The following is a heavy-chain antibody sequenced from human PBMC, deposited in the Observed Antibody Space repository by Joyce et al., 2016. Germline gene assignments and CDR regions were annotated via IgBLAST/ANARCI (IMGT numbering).Heavy chain of an antibody. CDR2: INPNSGAT. CDR3: ARGDYDFWSGTKRDNWFDP. V-gene: IGHV1-2*06. Sequence: QVQLVQSGAEVKKPGASVKVSCKASGYTFTGYYLHWVRQAPGQGLEWMGRINPNSGATIYAQKLQGRVSMTRDTSFSTAYMELSGLRFDDTAIYYCARGDYDFWSGTKRDNWFDPWGQGTLVTVSS. CDR1: GYTFTGYY. D-gene: IGHD3-3*01. J-gene: IGHJ5*02.